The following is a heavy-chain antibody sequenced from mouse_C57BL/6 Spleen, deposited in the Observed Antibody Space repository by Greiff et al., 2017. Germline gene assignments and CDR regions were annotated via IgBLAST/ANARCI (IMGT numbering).Heavy chain of an antibody. V-gene: IGHV5-17*01. D-gene: IGHD2-1*01. CDR3: ARNGNLAMDY. Sequence: DVKLVESGGGLVKPGGSLKLSCAASGFTFSDYGMHWVRQAPETGLEWVAYLSSGSSTIFYADTVKGRFTIARDNAKNTLFLQMTSLRSEDTAMYYCARNGNLAMDYWGQGTSVTVSS. CDR2: LSSGSSTI. CDR1: GFTFSDYG. J-gene: IGHJ4*01.